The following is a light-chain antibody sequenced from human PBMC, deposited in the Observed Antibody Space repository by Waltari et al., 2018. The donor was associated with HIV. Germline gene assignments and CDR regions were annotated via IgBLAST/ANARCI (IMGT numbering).Light chain of an antibody. J-gene: IGLJ3*02. CDR1: STNGDDYKY. CDR3: ASYISSSSPE. V-gene: IGLV2-14*01. Sequence: QSALTQPASVSGSPGQSIIISCTGTSTNGDDYKYVSWYQHHPGKAPKVIIYEDSHRPSGVSNRFSGSKSGNTASLTISGLQPEDEADYFCASYISSSSPEFGGGTKVTVL. CDR2: EDS.